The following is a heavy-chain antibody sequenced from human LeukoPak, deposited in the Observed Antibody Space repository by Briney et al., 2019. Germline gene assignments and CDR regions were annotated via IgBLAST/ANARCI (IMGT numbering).Heavy chain of an antibody. D-gene: IGHD6-13*01. V-gene: IGHV3-48*01. J-gene: IGHJ4*02. Sequence: GGSLRLSCAASGFTFSNYNMNWVRQAPGKGLEWVSYISSSGSSIYYADSVKGRFTISRDNAENSLYLQMNSLRAEDTAVYYCVGNIAAAGSFDYWGQGTLVAVSS. CDR2: ISSSGSSI. CDR1: GFTFSNYN. CDR3: VGNIAAAGSFDY.